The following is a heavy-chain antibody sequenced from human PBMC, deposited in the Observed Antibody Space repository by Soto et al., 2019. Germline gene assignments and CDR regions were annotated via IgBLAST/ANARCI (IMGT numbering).Heavy chain of an antibody. J-gene: IGHJ4*02. CDR3: ARGLNVYYFDY. V-gene: IGHV1-3*01. CDR1: GYSFTNSG. Sequence: ASVKLSCKASGYSFTNSGIHWVRQAPGQRFEWMGWINAGNGNTKYSQKFQGRVTITRDTSASTAYMELSSLRSEDTAVYYCARGLNVYYFDYWGQGTLVTVSS. CDR2: INAGNGNT. D-gene: IGHD3-16*01.